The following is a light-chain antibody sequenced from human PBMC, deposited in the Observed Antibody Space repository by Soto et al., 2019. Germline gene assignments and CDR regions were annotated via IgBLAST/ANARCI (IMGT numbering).Light chain of an antibody. CDR3: QQYKKWPPP. CDR1: HSVTRY. CDR2: GAS. V-gene: IGKV3-15*01. Sequence: EIVLTQSPGTLSLSPGERATLSCRASHSVTRYVAWYQQKPGQAPRLLIYGASTRATGIPARFSGSGSGTEFTLTISSLQSEDFAVYYCQQYKKWPPPFGQGTKVDI. J-gene: IGKJ1*01.